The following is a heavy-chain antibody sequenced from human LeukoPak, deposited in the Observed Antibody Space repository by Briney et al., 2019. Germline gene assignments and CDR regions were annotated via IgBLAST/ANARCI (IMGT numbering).Heavy chain of an antibody. CDR2: IRYDGSNK. CDR1: GFTFSSYG. D-gene: IGHD2-2*01. J-gene: IGHJ4*02. CDR3: ASLQGYCSSTSCSPRFDY. Sequence: GGSLRLSCAAYGFTFSSYGMHWVRQAPGKGLEWVAFIRYDGSNKYYADSVKGRFTISRDNSKNTLYLQMNSLRAEDTAVYYCASLQGYCSSTSCSPRFDYWGQGTLVTVSS. V-gene: IGHV3-30*02.